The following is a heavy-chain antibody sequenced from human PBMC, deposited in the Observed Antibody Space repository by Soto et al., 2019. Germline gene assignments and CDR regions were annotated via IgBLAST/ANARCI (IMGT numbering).Heavy chain of an antibody. CDR1: GFSFSNYW. CDR2: INGNGNSA. V-gene: IGHV3-74*01. CDR3: ARGRGWYSIQTGGFDI. D-gene: IGHD6-13*01. J-gene: IGHJ3*02. Sequence: GGALRLSWATSGFSFSNYWMHWVRQGPGKGLVWVSRINGNGNSASYADSVKGRFSISRDNINNMVYLQMNSLGAEDTAVYYCARGRGWYSIQTGGFDIWGQGTTVTVSS.